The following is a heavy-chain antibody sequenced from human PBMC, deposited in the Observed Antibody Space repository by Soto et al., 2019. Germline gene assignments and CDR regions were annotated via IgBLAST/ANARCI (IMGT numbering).Heavy chain of an antibody. CDR2: ISGSGGST. D-gene: IGHD3-10*01. CDR3: APGAGRNYYYGMDV. J-gene: IGHJ6*02. Sequence: EVQLLESGGGLVQPGGSLRLSCAASGFTFSSYAMSWVRQAPGKGLEWVSAISGSGGSTYYADSVKGRFIISRDNSKNTLYLQMNSLRAEDTAVYYCAPGAGRNYYYGMDVWGQGTTVTVSS. CDR1: GFTFSSYA. V-gene: IGHV3-23*01.